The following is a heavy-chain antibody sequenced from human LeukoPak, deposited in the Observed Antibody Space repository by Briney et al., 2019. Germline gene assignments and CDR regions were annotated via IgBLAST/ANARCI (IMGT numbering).Heavy chain of an antibody. CDR1: GGSFSGYY. D-gene: IGHD5-18*01. CDR2: INHSRST. J-gene: IGHJ4*02. CDR3: ARGRGYSYVRYFDY. V-gene: IGHV4-34*01. Sequence: SETLSLTCAVYGGSFSGYYWSWIRQPPGKGLEWIGEINHSRSTNYNPSLKSRVTISVDTSKNQFSLKLSSVTAADTAVYYCARGRGYSYVRYFDYWGQGTLVTVSS.